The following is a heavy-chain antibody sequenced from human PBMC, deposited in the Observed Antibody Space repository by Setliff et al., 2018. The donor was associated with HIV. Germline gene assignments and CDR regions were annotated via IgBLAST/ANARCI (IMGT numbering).Heavy chain of an antibody. CDR3: GIRYYYGSGSNNPFDF. CDR1: GYIFRNHW. V-gene: IGHV5-51*01. J-gene: IGHJ4*02. CDR2: INPADSDI. Sequence: SGESLKISCKGSGYIFRNHWIGWVRQMPGKGLEWMGVINPADSDIRYRPSFQGQVTISADQSITTAYLQWRSLKTSDTAMYYCGIRYYYGSGSNNPFDFWGQGTLVTVSS. D-gene: IGHD3-10*01.